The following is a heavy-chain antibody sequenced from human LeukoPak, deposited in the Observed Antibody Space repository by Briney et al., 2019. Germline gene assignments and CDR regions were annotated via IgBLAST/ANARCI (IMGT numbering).Heavy chain of an antibody. V-gene: IGHV1-2*04. CDR3: AREWIAVAGTDYYYYYGMDV. D-gene: IGHD6-19*01. Sequence: GASVKVSCKASGYTFTGYYMHWVRQAPGQGLEWMGWINPNSGGTNYAQKFQGWVTMTRDTSISTAYMELSRLRSDDTAVYYCAREWIAVAGTDYYYYYGMDVWGQGTTVTVSS. CDR1: GYTFTGYY. CDR2: INPNSGGT. J-gene: IGHJ6*02.